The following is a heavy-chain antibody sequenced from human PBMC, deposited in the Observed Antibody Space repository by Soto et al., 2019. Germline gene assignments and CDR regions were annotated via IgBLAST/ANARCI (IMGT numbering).Heavy chain of an antibody. CDR3: ARPTTYGSGSYVFDY. Sequence: PLETLSLTCTVSGGSISSSSYYWGWIRQPPGKGLEWIGSIYYSGSTYYNPSLKSRVTISVDTSKNQFSLKLSSVTAADTAVYYCARPTTYGSGSYVFDYWGQGTLVTVSS. V-gene: IGHV4-39*01. CDR2: IYYSGST. D-gene: IGHD3-10*01. J-gene: IGHJ4*02. CDR1: GGSISSSSYY.